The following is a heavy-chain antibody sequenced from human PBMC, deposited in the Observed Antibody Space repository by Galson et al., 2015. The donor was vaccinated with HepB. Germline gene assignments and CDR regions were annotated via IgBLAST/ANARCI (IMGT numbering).Heavy chain of an antibody. V-gene: IGHV3-33*01. CDR2: IWHDGSNQ. Sequence: LRLSCAASGFIFSRHGIHWVRQAPGKGLECVAMIWHDGSNQLYADSVKGRFTISRDNSKNTLYLQMNSLRAEDAAVYYCVRESLMAMVTFDLWGRGTLVTVS. D-gene: IGHD5-18*01. CDR3: VRESLMAMVTFDL. CDR1: GFIFSRHG. J-gene: IGHJ4*02.